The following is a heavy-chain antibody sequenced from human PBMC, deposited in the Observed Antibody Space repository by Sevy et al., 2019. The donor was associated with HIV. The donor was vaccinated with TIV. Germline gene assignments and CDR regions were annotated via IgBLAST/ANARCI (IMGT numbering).Heavy chain of an antibody. V-gene: IGHV3-23*01. Sequence: GGSLRLSCAASGFTFSSYAMSWVRQAPGKGLEWVSAISGSGGSTYYADSVKGRFTISRDNSKNTLYLQMNSLRAEDTAVYYCAKGRDSSTYRGQCFQHWGQGTLVTVSS. CDR3: AKGRDSSTYRGQCFQH. CDR2: ISGSGGST. D-gene: IGHD6-13*01. CDR1: GFTFSSYA. J-gene: IGHJ1*01.